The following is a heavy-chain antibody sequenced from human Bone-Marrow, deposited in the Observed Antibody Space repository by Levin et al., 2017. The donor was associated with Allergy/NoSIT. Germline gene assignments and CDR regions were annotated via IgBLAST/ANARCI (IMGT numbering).Heavy chain of an antibody. Sequence: QTGGSLRLSCAASGFPFSTYWVNWVRQAPGKGLEWVANIKQDGSDKFYVDSVKGRFTISRDNAKNSLYLEMNSLRAEDTAMYYCARVSGGWSNGPYDYWGQGTPVTVSS. D-gene: IGHD6-19*01. CDR2: IKQDGSDK. CDR3: ARVSGGWSNGPYDY. J-gene: IGHJ4*02. V-gene: IGHV3-7*04. CDR1: GFPFSTYW.